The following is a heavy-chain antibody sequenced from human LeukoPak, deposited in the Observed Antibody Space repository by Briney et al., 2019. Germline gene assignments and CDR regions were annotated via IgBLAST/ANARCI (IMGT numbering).Heavy chain of an antibody. CDR1: GGSISSSSYY. CDR3: ARRYDDSSGYSDY. CDR2: IYYSGST. J-gene: IGHJ4*02. V-gene: IGHV4-39*01. Sequence: NPSETLSLTCTVSGGSISSSSYYWGWIRQPPGKGLEWIGSIYYSGSTYYNPSLKSRVTISVDTSKTQFSLKLSSVTAADTAVYYCARRYDDSSGYSDYWGQGTLVTVPS. D-gene: IGHD3-22*01.